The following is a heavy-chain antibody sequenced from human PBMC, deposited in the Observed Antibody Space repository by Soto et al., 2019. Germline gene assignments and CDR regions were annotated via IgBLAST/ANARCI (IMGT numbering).Heavy chain of an antibody. J-gene: IGHJ4*02. V-gene: IGHV4-31*03. CDR1: GGSISSGGYY. CDR3: ARRSRRDGYSPFDY. D-gene: IGHD4-4*01. CDR2: IYYSGST. Sequence: SETLSLTCTVSGGSISSGGYYWSWIRQHPGKGLEWIGYIYYSGSTYYNPSLKSRVTISVDTSKNQFSLKLSSVTAADTAVYYCARRSRRDGYSPFDYWGQGTQVTVSS.